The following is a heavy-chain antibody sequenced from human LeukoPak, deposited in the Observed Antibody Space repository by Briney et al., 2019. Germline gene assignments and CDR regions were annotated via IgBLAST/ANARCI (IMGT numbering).Heavy chain of an antibody. J-gene: IGHJ4*02. V-gene: IGHV4-39*07. CDR1: GGSVSSTTYF. Sequence: KSSETLSLTCTVSGGSVSSTTYFWSWIRQPPGKGLEWIGEINHSGSTNYNPSLKSRVTISLDTSKNQFSLKLSSVTAADTAVYYCARGPYGDYGVYYFDSWAQGSLVTVSS. D-gene: IGHD4-17*01. CDR3: ARGPYGDYGVYYFDS. CDR2: INHSGST.